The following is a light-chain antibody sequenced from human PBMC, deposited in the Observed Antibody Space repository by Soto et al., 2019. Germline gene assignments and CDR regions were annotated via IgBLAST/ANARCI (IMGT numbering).Light chain of an antibody. Sequence: EIVMTRSPATLSVSPGERATLSCRASQSVSTNLAWYQQKPGQAPRVIIYGASTRASGIPARFSGSGSGTEFTLTISSLQSEDFSVYYCQQYDNWTLTFGGGTKVDIK. J-gene: IGKJ4*01. CDR1: QSVSTN. V-gene: IGKV3-15*01. CDR3: QQYDNWTLT. CDR2: GAS.